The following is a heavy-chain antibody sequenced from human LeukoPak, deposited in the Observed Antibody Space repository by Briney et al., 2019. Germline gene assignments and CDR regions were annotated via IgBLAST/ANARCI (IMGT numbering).Heavy chain of an antibody. CDR3: ARAGWLDKNDY. J-gene: IGHJ4*02. V-gene: IGHV1-46*01. CDR1: ENTFTNYY. Sequence: ASVKVSCKASENTFTNYYMHWVRQAPGQGLEWLGIINPNGGRTAYAQNFQGRVSMTRDTSTTTVYMELSSLRSDDTAVYYCARAGWLDKNDYWGQGTLVTVSS. CDR2: INPNGGRT. D-gene: IGHD6-19*01.